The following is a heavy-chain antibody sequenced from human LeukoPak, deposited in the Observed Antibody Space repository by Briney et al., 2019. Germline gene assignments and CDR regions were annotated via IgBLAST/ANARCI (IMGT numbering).Heavy chain of an antibody. J-gene: IGHJ5*02. CDR1: GYTFTSYD. V-gene: IGHV1-8*01. CDR3: ARAGKRITMVRGVVYWFDP. CDR2: MNPNSGNT. D-gene: IGHD3-10*01. Sequence: ASVKVSCKASGYTFTSYDINWVRQATGQWLEWMGWMNPNSGNTGYAQKFQGRVTMTRNTSISTAYMELSSLRSEDTAVYYCARAGKRITMVRGVVYWFDPWGQGTLVTVSS.